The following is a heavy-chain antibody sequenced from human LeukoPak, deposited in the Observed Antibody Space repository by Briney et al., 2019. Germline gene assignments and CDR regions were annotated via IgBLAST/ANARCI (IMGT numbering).Heavy chain of an antibody. CDR3: ARDRGYDYGKSYYYYGMDV. D-gene: IGHD5-12*01. V-gene: IGHV1-18*04. CDR2: INAYNGNT. Sequence: ASVKVSCKASGYIFTYYYMHWVRQAPGQGLEWMGWINAYNGNTNYAQKLQGRVTMTTDTSTTTSYMELRSLISDDTAVYYCARDRGYDYGKSYYYYGMDVWGQGTTVTVSS. CDR1: GYIFTYYY. J-gene: IGHJ6*02.